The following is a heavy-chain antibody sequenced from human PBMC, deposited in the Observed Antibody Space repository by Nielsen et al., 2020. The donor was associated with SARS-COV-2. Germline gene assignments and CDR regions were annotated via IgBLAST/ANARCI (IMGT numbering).Heavy chain of an antibody. V-gene: IGHV3-33*01. CDR2: IWYDGSNE. CDR3: ARASNFWSGYNDY. J-gene: IGHJ4*02. Sequence: GGSLRLSCRASGLIFGTYGMHWVRQAPGKGLEWVAGIWYDGSNENYGESVKGRFTISRDNSNNTLFLQMDSLTADDTAVYFCARASNFWSGYNDYWGQGTLVIVSS. CDR1: GLIFGTYG. D-gene: IGHD3-3*01.